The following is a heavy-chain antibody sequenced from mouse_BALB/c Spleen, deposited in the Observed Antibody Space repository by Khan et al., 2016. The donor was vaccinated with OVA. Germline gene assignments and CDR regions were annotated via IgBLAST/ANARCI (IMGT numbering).Heavy chain of an antibody. J-gene: IGHJ2*01. CDR3: ARGNYYGYYFDY. D-gene: IGHD1-1*01. V-gene: IGHV3-2*02. CDR1: GYSITSGYA. CDR2: INYSGVT. Sequence: EVKLLESGPGLVKPSQSLSLTCTVTGYSITSGYAWNWIRQFPGNKLEWMGYINYSGVTSSTPSLKSRISITRDTSKNQFFLQLNSVTTEDTATYYCARGNYYGYYFDYWGQGTTLTVAS.